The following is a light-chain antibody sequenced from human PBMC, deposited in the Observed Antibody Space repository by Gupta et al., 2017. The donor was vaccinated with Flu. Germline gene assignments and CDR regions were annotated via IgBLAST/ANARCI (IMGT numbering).Light chain of an antibody. J-gene: IGKJ1*01. V-gene: IGKV1-5*03. CDR3: QQYHYYWT. CDR1: QSISSW. Sequence: SPSTLSASVGDRITITCRDSQSISSWLAWYQQKPGKAPKLLIHEASTLESGVPSRFSGSGSGTEFTLTISRLQPDDFATYYCQQYHYYWTFGQGTXVEIK. CDR2: EAS.